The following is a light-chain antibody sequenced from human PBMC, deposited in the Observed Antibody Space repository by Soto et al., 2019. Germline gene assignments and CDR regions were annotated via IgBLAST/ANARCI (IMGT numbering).Light chain of an antibody. CDR2: GAS. V-gene: IGKV3-20*01. Sequence: EIVLTQSPGTLSLSPGERATLSCRASQSVSNNYLAWYQQKPGQAPRLLIYGASNRATGIPDRFSGSWATTDFPPTRSLQADDVFAVYYRQQYGSSGTFGQGTKVDIK. CDR3: QQYGSSGT. CDR1: QSVSNNY. J-gene: IGKJ1*01.